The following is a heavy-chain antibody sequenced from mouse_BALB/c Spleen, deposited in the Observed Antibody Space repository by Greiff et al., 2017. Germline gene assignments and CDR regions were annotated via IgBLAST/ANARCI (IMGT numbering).Heavy chain of an antibody. V-gene: IGHV14-3*02. CDR2: IDPANGNT. Sequence: VQLKESGAELVKPGASVKLSCTASGFNIKDTSMHWVKQRPEQGLEWIGRIDPANGNTKYDPKFQGKATITADTSSNTAYLQLSSLTSEDTAVYYCARDWDGGFAYWGQGTLVTVSA. D-gene: IGHD4-1*01. CDR3: ARDWDGGFAY. J-gene: IGHJ3*01. CDR1: GFNIKDTS.